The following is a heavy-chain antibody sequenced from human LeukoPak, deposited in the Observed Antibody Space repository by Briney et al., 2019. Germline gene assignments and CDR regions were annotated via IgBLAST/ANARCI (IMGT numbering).Heavy chain of an antibody. CDR2: IKQDGSEK. D-gene: IGHD3-10*01. J-gene: IGHJ4*02. V-gene: IGHV3-7*03. CDR3: ARDKEVYYYASGSLGY. CDR1: GFTFSSYW. Sequence: GGSLRLSCAASGFTFSSYWMNWVRQAPGKGLEWVANIKQDGSEKYYVDSVKGRFTISRDNAKNSLYLQMNSLRAEDAAVYYCARDKEVYYYASGSLGYWGQGTLVTVSS.